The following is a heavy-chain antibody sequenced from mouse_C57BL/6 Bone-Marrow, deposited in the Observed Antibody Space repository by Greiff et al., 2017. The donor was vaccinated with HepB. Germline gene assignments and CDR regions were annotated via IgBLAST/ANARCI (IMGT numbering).Heavy chain of an antibody. Sequence: EVKLVESGGGLVKPGGSLKLSCAASGFTFSSYAMSWVRQTPGKRLEWVGTISDGGSYTYYPDNVKGRFTISRDNAKNNLYLQMSHLKSEDTAMYYCARDLGYFDYWGQGTTLTVSS. CDR3: ARDLGYFDY. CDR1: GFTFSSYA. CDR2: ISDGGSYT. J-gene: IGHJ2*01. V-gene: IGHV5-4*01.